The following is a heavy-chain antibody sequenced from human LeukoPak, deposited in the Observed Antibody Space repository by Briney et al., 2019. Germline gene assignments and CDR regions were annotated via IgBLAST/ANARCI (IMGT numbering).Heavy chain of an antibody. J-gene: IGHJ3*02. CDR2: IIPIFGTA. V-gene: IGHV1-69*13. Sequence: SSVKVSCKASGGTFSSYAISWVRQAPGQGLEWMGGIIPIFGTANYAQKFQGRVTINAHVTTSTAYMELSSLRSEDTAVYYCASPVSPPGYCSSTSCYTQGAFDIWGQGTMVTVSS. CDR1: GGTFSSYA. CDR3: ASPVSPPGYCSSTSCYTQGAFDI. D-gene: IGHD2-2*02.